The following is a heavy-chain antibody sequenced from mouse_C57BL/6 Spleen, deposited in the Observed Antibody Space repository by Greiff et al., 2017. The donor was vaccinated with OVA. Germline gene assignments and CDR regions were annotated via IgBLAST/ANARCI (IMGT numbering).Heavy chain of an antibody. CDR3: ARGDYGSSFPFAY. D-gene: IGHD1-1*01. J-gene: IGHJ3*01. Sequence: VKVVESGAELVKPGASVKISCKASGYAFSSYWMNWVKQRPGKGLEWIGQIYPGDGDTNYNGKFKGKATLTADKSSSTAYMQLSSLTSEDSAVYFCARGDYGSSFPFAYWGQGTLVTVSA. CDR1: GYAFSSYW. V-gene: IGHV1-80*01. CDR2: IYPGDGDT.